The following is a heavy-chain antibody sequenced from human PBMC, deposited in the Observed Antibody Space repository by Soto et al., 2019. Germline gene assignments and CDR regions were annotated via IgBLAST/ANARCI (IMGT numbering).Heavy chain of an antibody. CDR2: ISSSSSYI. V-gene: IGHV3-11*03. J-gene: IGHJ4*02. D-gene: IGHD2-2*01. Sequence: GGSLRLSCAASGFTFSDYYMTWIRQAPGKGLEWVSYISSSSSYINYADSVKGRFTISRDNAKNSLYLQMNTLRAEDTAVYYCARYLGYCSSTSCYEVNFDYWGQGTLVTAPQ. CDR3: ARYLGYCSSTSCYEVNFDY. CDR1: GFTFSDYY.